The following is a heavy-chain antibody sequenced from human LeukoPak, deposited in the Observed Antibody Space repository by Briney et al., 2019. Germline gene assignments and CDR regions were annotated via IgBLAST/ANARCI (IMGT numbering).Heavy chain of an antibody. Sequence: ASVKVSCKASGYTFTSYYMHWVRQAPGHGLEWMGIINPSGGSTSYAQKFQGRVTMTRDMSTSTVYMELSSLRSEDTAVYYCARDLFRVIFDSWCQGTLVTVSS. CDR2: INPSGGST. CDR3: ARDLFRVIFDS. CDR1: GYTFTSYY. D-gene: IGHD3-22*01. J-gene: IGHJ5*01. V-gene: IGHV1-46*01.